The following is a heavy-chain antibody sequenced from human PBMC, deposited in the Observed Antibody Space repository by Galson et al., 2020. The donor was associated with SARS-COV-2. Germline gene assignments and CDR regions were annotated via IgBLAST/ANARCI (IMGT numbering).Heavy chain of an antibody. V-gene: IGHV4-39*07. CDR3: AREANGESPVYYYYYGMDV. CDR2: IYYSGST. CDR1: GGSISSSSYY. D-gene: IGHD3-10*01. J-gene: IGHJ6*02. Sequence: SETLSLTCTVSGGSISSSSYYWGWIRQPPGKGLEWIGSIYYSGSTYYNPSLKSRVTISVDTSKNQFSLKLSSVTAADTAVYYCAREANGESPVYYYYYGMDVWGQGTTVTFSS.